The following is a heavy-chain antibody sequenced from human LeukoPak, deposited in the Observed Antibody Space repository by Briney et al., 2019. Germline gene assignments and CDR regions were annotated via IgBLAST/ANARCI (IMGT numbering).Heavy chain of an antibody. J-gene: IGHJ4*02. D-gene: IGHD5-18*01. V-gene: IGHV2-70*11. CDR2: IDWDDDK. CDR3: ARSRLSFGDTAMAHDY. CDR1: GFSLSTSGMC. Sequence: SGPALVKPTQTLTLTCTFSGFSLSTSGMCVSWIRQPPGKALEWLARIDWDDDKYYSTSLKTRLTISKDTSKNQVVLTMTNMDPVDTATYYCARSRLSFGDTAMAHDYWGQGTLVTVSS.